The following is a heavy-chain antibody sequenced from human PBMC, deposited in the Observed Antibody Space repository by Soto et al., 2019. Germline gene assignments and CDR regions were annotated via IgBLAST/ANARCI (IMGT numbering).Heavy chain of an antibody. CDR1: GGTFSSYA. J-gene: IGHJ5*02. CDR3: ARVEPVDTAMVGGAYWFDP. CDR2: IIPIFGTA. Sequence: SLKVSCKASGGTFSSYAIRWVLQAPGQGLEWMGGIIPIFGTANYAQKFQGRVTITADESTSTAYMELSSLRSEDTAVYYCARVEPVDTAMVGGAYWFDPWGQGTLVTVSS. D-gene: IGHD5-18*01. V-gene: IGHV1-69*13.